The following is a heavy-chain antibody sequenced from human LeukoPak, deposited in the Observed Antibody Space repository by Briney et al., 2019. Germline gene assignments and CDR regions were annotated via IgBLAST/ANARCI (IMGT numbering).Heavy chain of an antibody. D-gene: IGHD4-17*01. CDR3: AREIDYGDYGAFDI. CDR2: ISYDGSNK. Sequence: GGSLRLSCAASGFTFSSYAMHWVRQAPGKGLEWVAVISYDGSNKYYADSVKGRFTISRDNSKNTLYLQMNSLRAEDTAVYYCAREIDYGDYGAFDIWGQGTMVTVSS. J-gene: IGHJ3*02. CDR1: GFTFSSYA. V-gene: IGHV3-30*14.